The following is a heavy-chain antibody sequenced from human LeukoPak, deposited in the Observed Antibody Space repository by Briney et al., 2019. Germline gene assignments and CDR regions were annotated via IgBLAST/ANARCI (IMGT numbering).Heavy chain of an antibody. Sequence: PGGSLRLSCAASGFTFSSYSMNWVRQAPGKGLEWVSSITSSSSYIYYADSVKGRFTISRDNAKNSLYLQMNSLRSEDTAVYYCTTVLTTVTTVHYFDYWGQGTLVTVSS. CDR1: GFTFSSYS. J-gene: IGHJ4*02. CDR2: ITSSSSYI. V-gene: IGHV3-21*04. D-gene: IGHD4-17*01. CDR3: TTVLTTVTTVHYFDY.